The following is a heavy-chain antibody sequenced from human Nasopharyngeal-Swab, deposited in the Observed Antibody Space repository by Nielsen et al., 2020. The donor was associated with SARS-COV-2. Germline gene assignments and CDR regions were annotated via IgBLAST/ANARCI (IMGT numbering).Heavy chain of an antibody. CDR1: GGSISSGGYY. CDR2: IYYSGTT. D-gene: IGHD4-17*01. CDR3: ARGGWGDYPDY. V-gene: IGHV4-31*03. J-gene: IGHJ4*02. Sequence: SETLSLTCTVSGGSISSGGYYWSWIRQHPGKGLEWIGYIYYSGTTYYNPSLKSRCTISVDTSKNQFSLKLSSVTAADTAVYYCARGGWGDYPDYWGQGTLVTVSS.